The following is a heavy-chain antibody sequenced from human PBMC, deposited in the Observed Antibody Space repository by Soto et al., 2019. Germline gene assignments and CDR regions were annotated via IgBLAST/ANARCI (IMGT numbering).Heavy chain of an antibody. Sequence: SETLSLTCTVPGGSIRSSGHYWSWIRHHPGKGLEWIGYINDSGSTFYNPSLRSRLNISVDTSENQFSLSLRSEDTAVYYCAGSPYCGGDCYSNYFDYWGQGTLVTVSS. CDR3: AGSPYCGGDCYSNYFDY. V-gene: IGHV4-31*05. CDR1: GGSIRSSGHY. CDR2: INDSGST. D-gene: IGHD2-21*02. J-gene: IGHJ4*02.